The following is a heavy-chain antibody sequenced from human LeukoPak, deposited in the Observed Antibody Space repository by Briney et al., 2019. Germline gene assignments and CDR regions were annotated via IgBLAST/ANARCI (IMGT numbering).Heavy chain of an antibody. V-gene: IGHV4-30-2*01. D-gene: IGHD3-9*01. CDR1: GGSISSGGYS. J-gene: IGHJ4*02. CDR2: IHHSGST. CDR3: ARTTYYDILIDY. Sequence: SETLSLTCAVSGGSISSGGYSWSWIRQPPGKGLEWIGYIHHSGSTYYNPSLKSRVTISVDRSKNQFSLKLSSVTAADTAVYYCARTTYYDILIDYWGQGTLVTVSS.